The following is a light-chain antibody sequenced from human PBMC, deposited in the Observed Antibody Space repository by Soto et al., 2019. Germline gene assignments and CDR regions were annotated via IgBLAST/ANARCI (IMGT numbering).Light chain of an antibody. CDR2: EVS. J-gene: IGLJ1*01. V-gene: IGLV2-14*01. CDR1: SSDIGTYNY. CDR3: NSYTSSSTLYV. Sequence: QSALTQPASVSRSPGQSITISCTGTSSDIGTYNYVSWYQQHPGKAPKLMLYEVSNRPSGVSNRFFGSKSGNTASLTISGLQAEDEAHYFCNSYTSSSTLYVFGTGTKLTLL.